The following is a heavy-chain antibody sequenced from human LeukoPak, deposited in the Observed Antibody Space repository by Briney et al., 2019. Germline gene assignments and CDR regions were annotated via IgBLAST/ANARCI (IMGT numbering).Heavy chain of an antibody. Sequence: SETLSLTCAVYGGSFSGYYWSWIRQPPGKGLEWIGEINHSGSTNYNPFLKSRVTISVDTSKNQFSLKLSSVTAADTAVYYCARGPSYDILTGYYTYYFDYWGQGTLVTVSS. CDR2: INHSGST. J-gene: IGHJ4*02. D-gene: IGHD3-9*01. V-gene: IGHV4-34*01. CDR1: GGSFSGYY. CDR3: ARGPSYDILTGYYTYYFDY.